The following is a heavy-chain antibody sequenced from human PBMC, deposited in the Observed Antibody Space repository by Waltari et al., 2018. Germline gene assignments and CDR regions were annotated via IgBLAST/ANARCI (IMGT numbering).Heavy chain of an antibody. Sequence: EVQLVESGGGLVQPGGSLRLSCAASGFTFSSYWMSWVRQAPGKGRVWGDNIKQDGSEKYYVDSVKGRFTISRDNAKNSLYLQMNSLRAEDTAVYYCARDTSVAADAFDIWGQGTMVTVSS. CDR3: ARDTSVAADAFDI. D-gene: IGHD2-15*01. J-gene: IGHJ3*02. CDR2: IKQDGSEK. CDR1: GFTFSSYW. V-gene: IGHV3-7*01.